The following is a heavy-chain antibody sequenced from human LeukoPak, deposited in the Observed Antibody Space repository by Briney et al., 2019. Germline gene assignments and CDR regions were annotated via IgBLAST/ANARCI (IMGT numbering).Heavy chain of an antibody. V-gene: IGHV4-34*01. J-gene: IGHJ4*02. CDR3: ARGWGTMVRGVIDY. Sequence: PSETLSLTCAVYGGSFSGYYWSWIRQPPGKGLEWIGEINHSGSTNYNPSLKSRVTISVDTSKNQFSLKPSSVTAADTAVYYCARGWGTMVRGVIDYWGQGTLVTVSS. D-gene: IGHD3-10*01. CDR1: GGSFSGYY. CDR2: INHSGST.